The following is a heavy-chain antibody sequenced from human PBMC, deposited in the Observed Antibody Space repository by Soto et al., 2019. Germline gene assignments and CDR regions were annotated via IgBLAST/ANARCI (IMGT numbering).Heavy chain of an antibody. J-gene: IGHJ4*02. CDR2: IYYNGST. CDR1: GASISSDGYY. Sequence: SETLSLTCTVSGASISSDGYYWSWIRQHPGKGLEWIGFIYYNGSTNYNPSLKSRVTISVDTSKNQFSLKLSSVTAADTAVYYCARSDGRYWGQGTLVTVSS. CDR3: ARSDGRY. V-gene: IGHV4-61*08.